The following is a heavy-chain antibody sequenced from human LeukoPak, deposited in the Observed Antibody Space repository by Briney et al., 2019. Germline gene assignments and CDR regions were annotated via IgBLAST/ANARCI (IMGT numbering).Heavy chain of an antibody. Sequence: PSETLSLTCTVSGGSISSSSYYWGWIRQPPGKGLEWIGSIYYSGSTYYNPSLKSRVTISVDTSKNQLSLKRISVTAADTAVYYCARGRYRGSYLDYYDYMDVWGKGTTVTISS. CDR1: GGSISSSSYY. D-gene: IGHD1-26*01. CDR3: ARGRYRGSYLDYYDYMDV. CDR2: IYYSGST. V-gene: IGHV4-39*01. J-gene: IGHJ6*03.